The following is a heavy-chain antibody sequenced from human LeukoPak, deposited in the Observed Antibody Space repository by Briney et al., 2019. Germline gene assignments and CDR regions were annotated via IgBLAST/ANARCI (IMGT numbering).Heavy chain of an antibody. J-gene: IGHJ3*02. CDR3: ARGSTLYYDILTGYYTPGTFDI. CDR1: GGSVSSGGYY. CDR2: IHSSGST. V-gene: IGHV4-61*08. D-gene: IGHD3-9*01. Sequence: SSETLSLTCTVSGGSVSSGGYYWSWIRQPPGKGLEFIGYIHSSGSTNYNPSLKSRVTISVDTSKNQFSLKLSSVTAADTAVYYCARGSTLYYDILTGYYTPGTFDIWGQGTMFTASS.